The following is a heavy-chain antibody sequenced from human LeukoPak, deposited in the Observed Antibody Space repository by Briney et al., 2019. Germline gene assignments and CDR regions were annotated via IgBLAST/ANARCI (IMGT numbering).Heavy chain of an antibody. CDR1: GGSISSYY. CDR2: IYYSGST. J-gene: IGHJ4*02. V-gene: IGHV4-59*01. CDR3: ARTARQRSWWVGVDY. Sequence: PAETLSLTCTVSGGSISSYYWSWIRQPPGKGLEWIGYIYYSGSTNYNPSLKSRVTISVDTSKNQFSLKLSSVTAADTAVYCCARTARQRSWWVGVDYWGQGTLVTVSS. D-gene: IGHD6-13*01.